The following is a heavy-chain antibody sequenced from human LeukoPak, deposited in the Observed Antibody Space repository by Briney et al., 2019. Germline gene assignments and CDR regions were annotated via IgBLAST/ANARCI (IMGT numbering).Heavy chain of an antibody. Sequence: GGSLRLSCAASGFTFSSYAMSWVRQAPGKGLEWVSAISGSGGSTYYADSVKGRFTISRDNSKNTLYLQMNSLRAEDTAVYYRAKFARYSGYPGGDYYYYGMDVWGQGTTVTVSS. CDR3: AKFARYSGYPGGDYYYYGMDV. CDR2: ISGSGGST. V-gene: IGHV3-23*01. J-gene: IGHJ6*02. D-gene: IGHD5-12*01. CDR1: GFTFSSYA.